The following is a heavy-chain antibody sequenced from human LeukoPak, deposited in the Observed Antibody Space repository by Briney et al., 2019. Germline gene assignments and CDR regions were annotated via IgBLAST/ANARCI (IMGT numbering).Heavy chain of an antibody. D-gene: IGHD3-10*02. J-gene: IGHJ2*01. V-gene: IGHV4-34*01. CDR2: INHSGST. CDR1: GGSISSYY. Sequence: TSETLSLTCTVSGGSISSYYWSWIRQPPGKGLEWIGEINHSGSTNYNPSLKSRVTISVDTSKNRFSLKLSSVTAADTAVYYCARQVVRGVIITRFDLWGRGTLVTVSS. CDR3: ARQVVRGVIITRFDL.